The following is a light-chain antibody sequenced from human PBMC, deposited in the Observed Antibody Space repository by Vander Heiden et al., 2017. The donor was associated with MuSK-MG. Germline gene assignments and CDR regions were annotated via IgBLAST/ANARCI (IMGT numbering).Light chain of an antibody. CDR2: DVI. CDR1: SRGIGAYNV. CDR3: SSYEGSTTYVV. J-gene: IGLJ2*01. Sequence: SAMPQPASVSGSPGQSITTVCTGTSRGIGAYNVVSWYQQHPGQAPKLVIYDVIKRPSGLSNRFSGSKSGNTASLTIAGLQADDEADYYCSSYEGSTTYVVFGGGTKLTVL. V-gene: IGLV2-23*02.